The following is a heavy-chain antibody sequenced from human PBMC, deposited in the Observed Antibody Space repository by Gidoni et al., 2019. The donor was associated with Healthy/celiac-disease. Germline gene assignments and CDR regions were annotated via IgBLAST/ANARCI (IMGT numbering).Heavy chain of an antibody. D-gene: IGHD3-10*01. V-gene: IGHV3-48*03. CDR1: GFTFSSYE. J-gene: IGHJ6*02. CDR2: ISSIGSTI. Sequence: EVQLVVSGGGLVQPGGSLRLSCAASGFTFSSYEMNWVRQAPGKGLEWVSCISSIGSTIYYADSVKGRFTISRDNAKNSLYLQMNSLRAEDTAVYYCAREFRTDGSGSYFARTPNYYYGMDVWGQGTTVTVSS. CDR3: AREFRTDGSGSYFARTPNYYYGMDV.